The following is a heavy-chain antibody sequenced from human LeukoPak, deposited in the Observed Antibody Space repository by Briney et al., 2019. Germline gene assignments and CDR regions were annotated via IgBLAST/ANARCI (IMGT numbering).Heavy chain of an antibody. D-gene: IGHD5-12*01. CDR3: ASSSGYAPPRFAY. Sequence: SETLSLTCTVSGGSIRSSYYYWGWIRQPPGKGLEWIGSIYDSGSTYYNPSLKSRVTISVDRSKNQFSLKLSSVTAADTAVYYCASSSGYAPPRFAYWGQGTLVTVSS. CDR2: IYDSGST. J-gene: IGHJ4*02. V-gene: IGHV4-39*07. CDR1: GGSIRSSYYY.